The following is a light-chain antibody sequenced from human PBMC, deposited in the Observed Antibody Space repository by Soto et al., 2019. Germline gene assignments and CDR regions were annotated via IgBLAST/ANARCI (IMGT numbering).Light chain of an antibody. Sequence: EIVLTQSPGTLSLSPGERATLSCRASQSVSSSHLAWYQQKPGQAPRLFMYGASNRATGIPDRFSGSGSGKDFTLSISRLEPEDFAVYYCQQRSNWPLTFGGGTKVEIK. CDR3: QQRSNWPLT. CDR2: GAS. J-gene: IGKJ4*01. V-gene: IGKV3D-20*02. CDR1: QSVSSSH.